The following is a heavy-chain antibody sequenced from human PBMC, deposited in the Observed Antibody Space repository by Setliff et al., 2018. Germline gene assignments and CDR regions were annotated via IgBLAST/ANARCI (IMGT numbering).Heavy chain of an antibody. D-gene: IGHD3-10*01. CDR1: GGSISSRSYY. J-gene: IGHJ6*02. CDR2: IDYSGST. V-gene: IGHV4-39*07. Sequence: PSETLSLTCTVSGGSISSRSYYWGWNRQPPGKRLEWIGSIDYSGSTYYKPSLKSRVTISVDTSKNQFSLKLSSVTAADTAVYYCARVSSYGSGSYYYYYYGMDVWGQGTTVTVSS. CDR3: ARVSSYGSGSYYYYYYGMDV.